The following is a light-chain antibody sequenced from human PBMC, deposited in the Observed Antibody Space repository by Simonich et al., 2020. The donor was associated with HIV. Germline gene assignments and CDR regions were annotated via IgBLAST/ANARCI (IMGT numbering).Light chain of an antibody. J-gene: IGKJ2*01. CDR2: GAS. CDR3: QQYNKWPYT. CDR1: QSISSN. V-gene: IGKV3-15*01. Sequence: EIAMTQSPGTLSVSPGERATLSGRASQSISSNLARHEQRPGQAPRLLIYGASTRATGIPARFSGSGSGTDFTLTIRSLQSEDFAVYYCQQYNKWPYTFGQGTKLEIK.